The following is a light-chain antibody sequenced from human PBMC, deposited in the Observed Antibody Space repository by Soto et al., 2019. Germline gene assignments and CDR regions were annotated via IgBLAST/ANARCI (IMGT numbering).Light chain of an antibody. CDR1: QSVSNN. J-gene: IGKJ2*01. CDR3: QQYDNWPYT. CDR2: GAS. V-gene: IGKV3-15*01. Sequence: EIVMTHSPGTLSVSPGERATLSCRASQSVSNNLAWYQQKPGQAPRLLIYGASTRATAIPARFSGSGSGTEFTLTISRLQSEDFAVYFCQQYDNWPYTFGQGTKLEIK.